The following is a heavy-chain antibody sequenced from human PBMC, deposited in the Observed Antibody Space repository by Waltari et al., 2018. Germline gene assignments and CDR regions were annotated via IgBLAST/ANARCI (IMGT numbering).Heavy chain of an antibody. J-gene: IGHJ4*02. Sequence: QVQLVASGGGVVQSGRSLRLSCAASGFTFSRYGMHWVRQAPGKGLEWVGGMWYDGSNEYDADSVRGRFTISRDNYKNTLYLQMNGLGVEDAAVYCCAKDHLEKQGRYNGPAHWGQGALVTVSS. D-gene: IGHD1-26*01. CDR3: AKDHLEKQGRYNGPAH. CDR1: GFTFSRYG. CDR2: MWYDGSNE. V-gene: IGHV3-30*18.